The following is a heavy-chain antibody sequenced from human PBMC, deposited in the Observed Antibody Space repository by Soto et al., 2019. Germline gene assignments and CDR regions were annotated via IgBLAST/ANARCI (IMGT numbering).Heavy chain of an antibody. CDR1: GFTVSSNY. D-gene: IGHD6-13*01. V-gene: IGHV3-66*01. Sequence: GGSLRLSCAASGFTVSSNYITCVRLAPGKGPEWGSVIYSGGSTYYADAVKGRFAISRDNSKNTLYLQMNSLRAEDTAVYYCASGIAAAVRYYYYYYMDVWGKGTTVTVSS. J-gene: IGHJ6*03. CDR2: IYSGGST. CDR3: ASGIAAAVRYYYYYYMDV.